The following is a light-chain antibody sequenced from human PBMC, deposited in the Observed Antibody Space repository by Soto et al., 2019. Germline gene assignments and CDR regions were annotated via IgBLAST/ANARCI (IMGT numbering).Light chain of an antibody. CDR3: QQYNNCPFT. J-gene: IGKJ5*01. CDR2: GSS. V-gene: IGKV3D-15*01. Sequence: EIVMTQSPASLSLSPGETATLSCRASQSFSSNYLALYQQKPGQAPRLLIYGSSTRATGIPDRFSGGGSGTDFTLTTGILQSEDFAFYYCQQYNNCPFTFGQGTRLEIK. CDR1: QSFSSN.